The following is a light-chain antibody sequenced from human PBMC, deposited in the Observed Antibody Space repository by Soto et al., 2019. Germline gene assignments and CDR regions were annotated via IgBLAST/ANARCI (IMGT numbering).Light chain of an antibody. CDR1: QIVSSSY. CDR2: GAS. J-gene: IGKJ1*01. Sequence: EIVLTQSPGTLSLSPGDGATRSCRASQIVSSSYLTWYQQKPGQAPRLLIYGASNKAAGIPDRFSVSGSGTDFTLTISRLEPEGFAVYYCQQYGSSLWMFGQGTKVEIK. V-gene: IGKV3-20*01. CDR3: QQYGSSLWM.